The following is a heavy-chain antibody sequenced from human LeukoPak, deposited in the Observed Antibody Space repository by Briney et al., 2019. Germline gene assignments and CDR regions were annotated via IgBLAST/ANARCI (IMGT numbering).Heavy chain of an antibody. J-gene: IGHJ6*02. CDR2: IEQDGSEK. D-gene: IGHD3-9*01. Sequence: GGSLRLSCAASGFILSSHWMSWVRQAPGKGPEWVANIEQDGSEKYYVDSVKGRFTISRDNAKNSLYLQMSSLRAEDTAVYYCTRDLMDYDVSTGLHHYYMDVWGQGTTVTVSS. CDR1: GFILSSHW. V-gene: IGHV3-7*01. CDR3: TRDLMDYDVSTGLHHYYMDV.